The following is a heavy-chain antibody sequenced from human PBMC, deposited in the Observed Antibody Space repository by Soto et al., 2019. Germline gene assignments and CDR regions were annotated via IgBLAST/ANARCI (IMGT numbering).Heavy chain of an antibody. Sequence: QVQLVESRGGVVQPGRSLRLSCAASGFTFSSYGMHWVRQAPGKGLEWVAVIWYDGSDKFYADSVKGRFTISRDNSKNPLYRQMHSLTAEATAVYYCAKGGGPTLLLDSWGQGTLVTVSS. CDR3: AKGGGPTLLLDS. D-gene: IGHD2-15*01. CDR2: IWYDGSDK. J-gene: IGHJ4*02. V-gene: IGHV3-33*06. CDR1: GFTFSSYG.